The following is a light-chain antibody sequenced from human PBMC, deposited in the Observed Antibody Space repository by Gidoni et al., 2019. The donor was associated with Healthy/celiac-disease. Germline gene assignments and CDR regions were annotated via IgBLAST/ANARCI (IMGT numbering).Light chain of an antibody. J-gene: IGLJ1*01. CDR3: SSHTSSSTPYV. Sequence: QSALTQPASVSASPGQSITISCTATSSDVGAYNYVSWYQQHPGKAPKLMIYDVTNRPSGVSNRFSGSKSGNTASLTISGLQAEDEADYYCSSHTSSSTPYVFGTGTKVTVL. CDR2: DVT. V-gene: IGLV2-14*01. CDR1: SSDVGAYNY.